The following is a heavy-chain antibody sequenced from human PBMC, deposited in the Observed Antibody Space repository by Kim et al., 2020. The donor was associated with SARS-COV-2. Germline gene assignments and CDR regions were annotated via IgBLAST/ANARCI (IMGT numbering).Heavy chain of an antibody. J-gene: IGHJ3*02. CDR2: IYYSGST. CDR1: GGSISSYY. Sequence: SETLSLTCTVSGGSISSYYWSWIRQPPGKGLEWIGYIYYSGSTNYNPSLKSRVTISVDTSKNQFSLKLSSVTAADTAVYYCARRAAGTNAFDIWGQGTMVTVSS. D-gene: IGHD6-13*01. CDR3: ARRAAGTNAFDI. V-gene: IGHV4-59*01.